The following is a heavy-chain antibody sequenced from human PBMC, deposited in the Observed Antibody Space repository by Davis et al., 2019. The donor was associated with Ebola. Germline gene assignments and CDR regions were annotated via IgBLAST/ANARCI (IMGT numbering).Heavy chain of an antibody. CDR1: GYTFTTFG. CDR2: VSGSSGNT. CDR3: ARPLYGNSWFGYVFDI. D-gene: IGHD6-13*01. J-gene: IGHJ3*02. Sequence: AASVKVSCKASGYTFTTFGISWVRQAPGQGLEWVGWVSGSSGNTNYAQKLQGRVTMTTDTSTSTAYMELRSLRSDDTAAYYCARPLYGNSWFGYVFDIWGQGTMVTVSS. V-gene: IGHV1-18*01.